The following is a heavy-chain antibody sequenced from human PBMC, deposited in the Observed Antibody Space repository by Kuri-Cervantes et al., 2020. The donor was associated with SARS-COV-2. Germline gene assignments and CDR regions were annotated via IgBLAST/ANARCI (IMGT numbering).Heavy chain of an antibody. J-gene: IGHJ1*01. CDR3: ARSCTYARCSEYFQH. Sequence: GETLKILCAASGFIVSSSYMSWVRQAPGKGLEWVSIIYAGGGTYYADSVKGQFTISRDITKNTVFLQINRLRPEDTAVYYCARSCTYARCSEYFQHCGQGTLVTVSS. D-gene: IGHD2-8*01. V-gene: IGHV3-66*02. CDR2: IYAGGGT. CDR1: GFIVSSSY.